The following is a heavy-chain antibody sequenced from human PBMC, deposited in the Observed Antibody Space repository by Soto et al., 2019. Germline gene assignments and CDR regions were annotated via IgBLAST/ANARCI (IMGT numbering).Heavy chain of an antibody. CDR1: GYSFIDYY. V-gene: IGHV1-2*04. D-gene: IGHD2-21*02. J-gene: IGHJ5*02. Sequence: QVQLVQSGAEVRRPGASVRVSCKASGYSFIDYYINWVRQAPGQGLEWMGWINPKDGATKSAQKFQDWVTMTSDTSHTTAYLDLRSDDTAVYYCARGRKVVATPARDDWFDPWGQGTGVTVSS. CDR3: ARGRKVVATPARDDWFDP. CDR2: INPKDGAT.